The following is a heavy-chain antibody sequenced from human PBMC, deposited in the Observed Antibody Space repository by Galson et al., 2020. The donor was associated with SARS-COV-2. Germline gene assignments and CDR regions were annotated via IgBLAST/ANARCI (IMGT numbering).Heavy chain of an antibody. D-gene: IGHD4-17*01. Sequence: SQASETLSLTCAVYGGSFSGYYWSWIRQPPGRGLEWIGEINHSGSTNYNPSLKSRVTISVDTSKNQFSLKLSSVTAADTAVYYCARARQDNYGDYVVRAFDIWGQGTMVTVSS. CDR2: INHSGST. V-gene: IGHV4-34*01. CDR3: ARARQDNYGDYVVRAFDI. J-gene: IGHJ3*02. CDR1: GGSFSGYY.